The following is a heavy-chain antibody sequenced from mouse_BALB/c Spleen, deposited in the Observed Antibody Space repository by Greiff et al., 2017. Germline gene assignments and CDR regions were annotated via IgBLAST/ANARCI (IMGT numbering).Heavy chain of an antibody. CDR2: IWRGGST. CDR1: GFSLTSYG. Sequence: VKLVESGPSLVQPSQSLSITCTVSGFSLTSYGVHWVRQSPGKGLEWLGVIWRGGSTDYNAAFMSRLSITKDNSKSQVFFKMNSLQADDTAIYYCAKEGDYYRSPFAYWGQGTLVTVSA. V-gene: IGHV2-5-1*01. J-gene: IGHJ3*01. CDR3: AKEGDYYRSPFAY. D-gene: IGHD2-14*01.